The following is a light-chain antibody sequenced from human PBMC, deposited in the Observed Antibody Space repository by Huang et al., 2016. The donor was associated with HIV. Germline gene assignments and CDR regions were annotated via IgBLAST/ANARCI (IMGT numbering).Light chain of an antibody. CDR1: LSVRRN. V-gene: IGKV3-15*01. CDR2: GAS. Sequence: EIVMTQSPATMSVSQGERATLSCRASLSVRRNLAWYQQKSGQAPRLLIYGASTWATGIPARFSGSGSGTEFTLTISSLQSEDFAVYYCQQYNNWPGTFGQGTKVEIK. CDR3: QQYNNWPGT. J-gene: IGKJ1*01.